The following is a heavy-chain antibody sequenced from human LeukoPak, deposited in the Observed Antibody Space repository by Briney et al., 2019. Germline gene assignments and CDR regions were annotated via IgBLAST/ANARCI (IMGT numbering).Heavy chain of an antibody. V-gene: IGHV1-2*02. D-gene: IGHD3-3*01. CDR3: ARDIKRFLEWLLSGDNWFDP. CDR2: INPNSGGT. J-gene: IGHJ5*02. CDR1: GYTFTGYY. Sequence: ASVKVSCKASGYTFTGYYMHWVRQAPGQGLEWMGCINPNSGGTNYAQKFQGRVTMTIDTSISTAYMELSRLRSDDTAVYYCARDIKRFLEWLLSGDNWFDPWGQGTLVTVSS.